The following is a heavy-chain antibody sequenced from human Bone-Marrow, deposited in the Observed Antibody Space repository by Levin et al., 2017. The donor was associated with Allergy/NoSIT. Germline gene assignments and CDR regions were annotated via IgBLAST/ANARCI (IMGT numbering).Heavy chain of an antibody. CDR3: ARDWAEMATITSGIFDY. CDR2: ISYEGSNK. Sequence: GGSLRLSCAASGFIFSSYAMHWVRQAPGKGLEWVAVISYEGSNKYYADSVKGRITISRDNSKNTLYLQMNSLRAEDTAVYYCARDWAEMATITSGIFDYLGQGTLVTVSS. J-gene: IGHJ4*02. CDR1: GFIFSSYA. V-gene: IGHV3-30*04. D-gene: IGHD5-24*01.